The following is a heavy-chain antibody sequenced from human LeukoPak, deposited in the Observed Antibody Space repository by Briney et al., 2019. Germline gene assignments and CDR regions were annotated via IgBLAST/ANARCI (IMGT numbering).Heavy chain of an antibody. J-gene: IGHJ4*02. CDR3: ARAVVPAAKFDY. CDR1: GYTFTSCY. D-gene: IGHD2-2*01. V-gene: IGHV1-46*01. Sequence: ASVKVSCKASGYTFTSCYMHWVRQGPGQGLEWMGIINPSGGSTSYAQKFQGRVTMTRDTSTSTVYMELSSLRSEDTAVYYCARAVVPAAKFDYWGQGTLVTVSS. CDR2: INPSGGST.